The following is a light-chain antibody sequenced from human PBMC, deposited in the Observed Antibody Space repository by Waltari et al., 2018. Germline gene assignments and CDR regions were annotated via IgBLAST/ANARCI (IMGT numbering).Light chain of an antibody. CDR1: QSLLHSNGNTY. CDR2: KVT. V-gene: IGKV2D-29*02. CDR3: MQSTKDPRT. Sequence: DIVMTQTPLSLPVTPGEPASISCRSSQSLLHSNGNTYLHWYLQKPGQSPRLLIYKVTNRESGVPDRFSGSGSGTDFTLKISRVEPEDVGIYYCMQSTKDPRTFGKGTKVEIK. J-gene: IGKJ1*01.